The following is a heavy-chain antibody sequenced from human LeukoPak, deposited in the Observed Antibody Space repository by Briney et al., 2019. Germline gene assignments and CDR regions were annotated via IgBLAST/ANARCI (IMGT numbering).Heavy chain of an antibody. D-gene: IGHD5-24*01. CDR1: GFTFTSYW. Sequence: GGSLRLACAASGFTFTSYWMHWVRQAPGKGLVWVSRINSDGSSTSYADFVKGRFTISRDNAKNTLYLQMNGPRAEDTAVYYCARGEMATVYWGQGTLVTVSS. CDR2: INSDGSST. V-gene: IGHV3-74*01. J-gene: IGHJ4*02. CDR3: ARGEMATVY.